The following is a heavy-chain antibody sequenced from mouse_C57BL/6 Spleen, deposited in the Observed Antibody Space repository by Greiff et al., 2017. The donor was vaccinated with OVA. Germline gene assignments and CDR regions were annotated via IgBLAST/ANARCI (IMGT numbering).Heavy chain of an antibody. V-gene: IGHV1-55*01. CDR3: AGGTTVVASFDY. Sequence: QVQLQQPGAELVKPGASVKMSCKASGYTFTSYWITWVKQRPGQGLEWIGDIYPGSGSTNYNEKFKSKATLTVDTSSSTAYMQLSSLTSEDSAVYYCAGGTTVVASFDYWGQGTTLTVSS. CDR1: GYTFTSYW. CDR2: IYPGSGST. J-gene: IGHJ2*01. D-gene: IGHD1-1*01.